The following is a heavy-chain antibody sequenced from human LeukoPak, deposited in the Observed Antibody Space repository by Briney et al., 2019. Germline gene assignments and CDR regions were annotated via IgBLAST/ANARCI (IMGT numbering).Heavy chain of an antibody. CDR1: VFTFSIYS. Sequence: GGCLRLSCAASVFTFSIYSMNWVPGAPGRGLECGSSISSSSSYIYYADSVKGRFTISRDNAKNSLYLQMNSLRAEDTAVYYCASKGSSGYYGPFDYWGQGTLVTVSS. CDR2: ISSSSSYI. V-gene: IGHV3-21*01. D-gene: IGHD3-22*01. CDR3: ASKGSSGYYGPFDY. J-gene: IGHJ4*02.